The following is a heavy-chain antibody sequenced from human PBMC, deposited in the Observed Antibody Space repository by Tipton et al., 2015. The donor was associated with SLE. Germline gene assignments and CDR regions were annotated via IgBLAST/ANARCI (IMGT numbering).Heavy chain of an antibody. CDR3: ARDSAPLDY. Sequence: TLSLTCAVYGGSFSGYYWSWIRQPPGKGLEWIGYIYYSGSTNYNPSLKSRVTISVDTSKNQFSLKLSSVTAADTAVYYCARDSAPLDYWGQGTLVTVFS. CDR2: IYYSGST. J-gene: IGHJ4*02. D-gene: IGHD1-26*01. CDR1: GGSFSGYY. V-gene: IGHV4-59*12.